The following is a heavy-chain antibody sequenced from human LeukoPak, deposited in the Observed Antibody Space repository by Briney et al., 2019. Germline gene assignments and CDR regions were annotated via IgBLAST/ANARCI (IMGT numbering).Heavy chain of an antibody. J-gene: IGHJ6*02. CDR1: GFTFDDYT. CDR3: AKDIGYPYCDGMDV. CDR2: ISWDGGSS. D-gene: IGHD5-12*01. V-gene: IGHV3-43*01. Sequence: GGSLRLSCAASGFTFDDYTMHWVRQAPGKGLEWVSLISWDGGSSYYADSLKGRFTISRDNSKNSLYLQMISLSTEDTALYYCAKDIGYPYCDGMDVWGQGTMVTVSS.